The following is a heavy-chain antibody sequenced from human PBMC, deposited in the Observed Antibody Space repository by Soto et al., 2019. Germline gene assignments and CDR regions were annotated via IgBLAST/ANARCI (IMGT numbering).Heavy chain of an antibody. V-gene: IGHV1-69*01. CDR1: GVSFNNNG. D-gene: IGHD3-10*01. CDR3: PRVLYYGPGGFPPYGRDV. Sequence: QVQLVQSGAEVKKPGSSVKVSCKTSGVSFNNNGIGWVRQAPGHGLEWMGGVSPPFRTSNYARKFQGRISITPNPPTGKVNMELSSLTSEDPAQFYCPRVLYYGPGGFPPYGRDVWGKGTRSPSPQ. J-gene: IGHJ6*01. CDR2: VSPPFRTS.